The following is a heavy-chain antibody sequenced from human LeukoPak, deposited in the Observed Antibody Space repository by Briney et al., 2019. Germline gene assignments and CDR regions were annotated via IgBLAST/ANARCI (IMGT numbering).Heavy chain of an antibody. J-gene: IGHJ6*02. CDR1: GVIFSSYS. Sequence: GGSLRLSCAVSGVIFSSYSMNWVRQAPGEGLESVSQICSSTSKYYADAVKGRYTISRDNAKNSLYLQMNSLRAEDTAVYYCARGQYGMDVWGQGTTVTVSS. CDR3: ARGQYGMDV. V-gene: IGHV3-48*04. CDR2: ICSSTSK.